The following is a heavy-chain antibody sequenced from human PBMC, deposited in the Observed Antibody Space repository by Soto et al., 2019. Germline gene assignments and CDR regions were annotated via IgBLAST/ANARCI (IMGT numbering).Heavy chain of an antibody. CDR3: AKGQRYYDILTGYYLGDYYYYGMDV. CDR2: ISGSGGST. D-gene: IGHD3-9*01. CDR1: GFTFSSYA. J-gene: IGHJ6*02. V-gene: IGHV3-23*01. Sequence: GGSLRLSCAASGFTFSSYAMSWVRQAPGKGLEWVSAISGSGGSTYYTDSVKGRFTISRDNSKNTLYLQMNSLRAEDTAVYYCAKGQRYYDILTGYYLGDYYYYGMDVWGQGTTVTVSS.